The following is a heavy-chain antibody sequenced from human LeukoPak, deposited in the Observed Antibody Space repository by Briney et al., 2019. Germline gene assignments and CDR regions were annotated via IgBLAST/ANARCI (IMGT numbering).Heavy chain of an antibody. V-gene: IGHV3-21*04. CDR2: ISSSSTYI. J-gene: IGHJ4*02. CDR1: GFTFSRYT. Sequence: PGGSLRLSCAASGFTFSRYTMNWVRQAPGKGLEWVSSISSSSTYIYYADSVKGRFTISRDNARNSLYLQMNSPRAEDTAVYYCARDLWELLIDYWGQGTLVTVSS. D-gene: IGHD1-26*01. CDR3: ARDLWELLIDY.